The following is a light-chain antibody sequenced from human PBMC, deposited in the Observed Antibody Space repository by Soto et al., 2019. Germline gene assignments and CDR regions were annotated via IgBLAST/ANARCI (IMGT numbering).Light chain of an antibody. Sequence: EIVLTQSPGTLSLSPGERATLSCRASQSVSSNYLAWYQQKPGQAPRLLIYGASSRATGIPDRFSGSGSGTDFTLTISRLEPEDFAMYYCHQYGISPPVTFGQGTRLEIK. J-gene: IGKJ5*01. CDR2: GAS. CDR3: HQYGISPPVT. V-gene: IGKV3-20*01. CDR1: QSVSSNY.